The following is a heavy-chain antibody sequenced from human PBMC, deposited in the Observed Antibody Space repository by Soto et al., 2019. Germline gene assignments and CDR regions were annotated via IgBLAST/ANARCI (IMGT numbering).Heavy chain of an antibody. Sequence: GGSLRLSCAASGFTFSSYGMHWVRQAPGKGLEWVAVISYDGSNKYYADSVKGRFTISRDNSKNTLYLQMNSLRAEDTAVYYCAIVRYSSSSDAFDIWGQGTMVTVSS. CDR2: ISYDGSNK. D-gene: IGHD6-13*01. CDR1: GFTFSSYG. V-gene: IGHV3-30*03. J-gene: IGHJ3*02. CDR3: AIVRYSSSSDAFDI.